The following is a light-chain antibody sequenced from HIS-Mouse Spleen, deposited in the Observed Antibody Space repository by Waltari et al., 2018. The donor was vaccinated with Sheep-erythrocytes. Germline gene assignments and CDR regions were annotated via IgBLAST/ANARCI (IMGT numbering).Light chain of an antibody. CDR3: SSYTSSSTVV. CDR1: SSDVRGYNY. CDR2: EVS. J-gene: IGLJ2*01. Sequence: QSALTQPASVSGSRGQSITLSCTGTSSDVRGYNYVSWYQQHPGKAPKLMIYEVSNRPSGVSNRFSGSKSGNTASLTISGLQAEDEADYYCSSYTSSSTVVFGGGTKLTVL. V-gene: IGLV2-14*01.